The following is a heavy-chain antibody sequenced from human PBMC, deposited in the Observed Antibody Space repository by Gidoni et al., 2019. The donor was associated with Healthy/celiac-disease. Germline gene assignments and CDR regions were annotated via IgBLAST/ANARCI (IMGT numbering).Heavy chain of an antibody. CDR1: GGSFSGYY. J-gene: IGHJ4*02. V-gene: IGHV4-34*01. Sequence: QVQLQQWGAGLLKPSETLSLTCAVYGGSFSGYYWSWIRQPPGKGLEWIGEINHSGSTNYNPSLKSRVTISVDTSKNQFSLKLSSVTAADTAVYYCARGRSSVVVAATQDGYYFDYWGQGTLVTVSS. CDR2: INHSGST. D-gene: IGHD2-15*01. CDR3: ARGRSSVVVAATQDGYYFDY.